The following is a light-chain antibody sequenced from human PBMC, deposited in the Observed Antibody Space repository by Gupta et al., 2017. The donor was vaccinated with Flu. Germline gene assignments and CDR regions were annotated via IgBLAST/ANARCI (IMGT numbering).Light chain of an antibody. V-gene: IGLV2-14*01. Sequence: SITISCTGTSSDVGGDNHVCWYQQHPGKAPKLMISEVSNRPSGISNRFSGSKSGNTASLTISGLQAEDEADYYCCSSTTSFTWVFGGGTKLTVL. J-gene: IGLJ3*02. CDR3: CSSTTSFTWV. CDR1: SSDVGGDNH. CDR2: EVS.